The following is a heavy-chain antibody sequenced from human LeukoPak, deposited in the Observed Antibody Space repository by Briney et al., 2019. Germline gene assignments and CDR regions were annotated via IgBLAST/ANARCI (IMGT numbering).Heavy chain of an antibody. V-gene: IGHV3-21*01. CDR1: GFTISSYW. Sequence: GGSLRLSCSASGFTISSYWMHWVRQAPGKGLEWVSSIGPTGTDRYYADSVRGRFTISRDNAKNSMYLQMDSLRDEDTAVYYCATETIGRHYDYWGQGTLLTVSS. CDR2: IGPTGTDR. J-gene: IGHJ4*02. CDR3: ATETIGRHYDY. D-gene: IGHD1-14*01.